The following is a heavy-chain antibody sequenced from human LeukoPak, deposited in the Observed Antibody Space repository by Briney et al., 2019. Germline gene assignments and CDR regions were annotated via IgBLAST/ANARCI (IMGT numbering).Heavy chain of an antibody. V-gene: IGHV3-23*01. CDR3: AKLGYYDSSPGY. J-gene: IGHJ4*02. CDR1: GFTFSSYA. CDR2: ISGSGGST. Sequence: GGSLRLSCAASGFTFSSYAMSWVRQAPGKGLEWVSAISGSGGSTYYADSVKGRFTISRDNPKNTLYLQMNSLRAEDTAVYYCAKLGYYDSSPGYWGQGTLVTVSS. D-gene: IGHD3-22*01.